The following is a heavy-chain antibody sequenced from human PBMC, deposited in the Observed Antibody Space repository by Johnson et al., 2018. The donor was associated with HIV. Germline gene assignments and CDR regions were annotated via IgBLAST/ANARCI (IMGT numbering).Heavy chain of an antibody. CDR2: IYSGGTT. CDR1: GFTFSDYY. J-gene: IGHJ3*01. CDR3: ARDRARDAFDV. Sequence: EVQLVESGGGLVKPGGSLRLSCAASGFTFSDYYMSWVRQAPGQGLEWVSIIYSGGTTNYADSVKGRFTISRDTSQNTVFLQMNSLRAEDTAVYYCARDRARDAFDVWGQGTMVTVSS. V-gene: IGHV3-66*02.